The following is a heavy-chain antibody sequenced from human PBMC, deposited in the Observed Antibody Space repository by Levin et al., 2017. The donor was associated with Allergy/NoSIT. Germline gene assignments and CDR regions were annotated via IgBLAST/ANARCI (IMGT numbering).Heavy chain of an antibody. Sequence: ETLSLTCAASGFTFSSYSMNWVRQAPGKGLEWVSSISSSSSYIYYADSVKGRFTISRDNAKNSLYLQMNSLRAEDTAVYYCARAGSGYSSSCWGQGTLVTVSS. V-gene: IGHV3-21*01. CDR2: ISSSSSYI. CDR1: GFTFSSYS. J-gene: IGHJ4*02. CDR3: ARAGSGYSSSC. D-gene: IGHD6-13*01.